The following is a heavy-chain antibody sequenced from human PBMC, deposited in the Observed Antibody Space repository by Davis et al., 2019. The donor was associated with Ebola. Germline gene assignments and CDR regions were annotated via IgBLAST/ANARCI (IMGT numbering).Heavy chain of an antibody. CDR3: SERGSSV. D-gene: IGHD3-10*01. CDR2: IYYTGSA. J-gene: IGHJ4*02. CDR1: GVSISRHY. V-gene: IGHV4-59*03. Sequence: PSETLSLTCTVSGVSISRHYWRCIRQPPGKRLEWIGSIYYTGSAYYNSSLASRATISVDTSKNQFSLKLTSVTAADTAMYYCSERGSSVWGQGTLVTVSS.